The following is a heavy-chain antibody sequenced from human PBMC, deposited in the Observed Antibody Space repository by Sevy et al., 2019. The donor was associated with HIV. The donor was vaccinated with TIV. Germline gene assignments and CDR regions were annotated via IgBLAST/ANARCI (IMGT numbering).Heavy chain of an antibody. CDR2: IIPIFGTT. Sequence: ASVKVSCKASGGTFSNYALSWVRQAPGQGLEWMGGIIPIFGTTNFAQTFQGRVTITAGESTSTAYMELSSLRSADTAVYYCARTPLVRIPGATDLYFDNWGQGTLVTVSS. V-gene: IGHV1-69*13. CDR1: GGTFSNYA. J-gene: IGHJ4*02. CDR3: ARTPLVRIPGATDLYFDN. D-gene: IGHD2-2*01.